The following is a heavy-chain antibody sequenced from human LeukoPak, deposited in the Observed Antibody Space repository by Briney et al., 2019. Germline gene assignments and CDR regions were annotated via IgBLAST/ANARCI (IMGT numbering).Heavy chain of an antibody. CDR2: IYYSGST. J-gene: IGHJ6*02. CDR3: ARAAPYQGDFWSGYLDYYYYYGMDV. V-gene: IGHV4-59*08. Sequence: SETLSLTCTVSGGSISSYYWSWIRQPPGKGLEWIGYIYYSGSTNYNPSLKSRVTISVDTSKNQFSLKLSSVTAADTAVYYCARAAPYQGDFWSGYLDYYYYYGMDVWGQGTTVTVSS. CDR1: GGSISSYY. D-gene: IGHD3-3*01.